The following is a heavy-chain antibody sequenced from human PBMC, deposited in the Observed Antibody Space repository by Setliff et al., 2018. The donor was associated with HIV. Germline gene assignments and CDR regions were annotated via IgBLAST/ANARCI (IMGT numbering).Heavy chain of an antibody. CDR1: GGSISSYY. D-gene: IGHD5-12*01. CDR3: ARGRKRDGYNFYYYYMDV. CDR2: IYYSGST. Sequence: SETLSLTCTVSGGSISSYYWSWIRQPPGRGLEWIGYIYYSGSTNYNPSLKSRVTISVDTSKNQFSLKLSSVTAADTAVYYCARGRKRDGYNFYYYYMDVWDKGTTVTVSS. V-gene: IGHV4-59*12. J-gene: IGHJ6*03.